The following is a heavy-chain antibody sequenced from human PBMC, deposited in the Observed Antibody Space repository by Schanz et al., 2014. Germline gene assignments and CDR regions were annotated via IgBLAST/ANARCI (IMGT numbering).Heavy chain of an antibody. J-gene: IGHJ3*02. Sequence: QVQLQESGPGLVKPSQTLSLTCTASGGSVSSGGDYWSWIRQHPGKGLEWIGFISYSGSTYYNPSLKSRVTISVDTSKNQFSLNLSSATAADTAVYYCARDRGHGDLPGDIWGQGTMVTVSS. D-gene: IGHD4-17*01. V-gene: IGHV4-31*03. CDR1: GGSVSSGGDY. CDR2: ISYSGST. CDR3: ARDRGHGDLPGDI.